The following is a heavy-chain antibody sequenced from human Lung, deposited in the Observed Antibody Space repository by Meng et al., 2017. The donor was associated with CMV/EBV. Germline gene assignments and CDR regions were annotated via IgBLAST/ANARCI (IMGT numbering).Heavy chain of an antibody. V-gene: IGHV3-48*03. J-gene: IGHJ6*02. CDR2: ISGSGSTI. CDR1: GFTFSSYG. D-gene: IGHD3-3*01. Sequence: GGSLRLSXVASGFTFSSYGVSWVRQAPGKGLEWVSYISGSGSTIYYADSVKGRFTISRDNAKNSLHLQMNSLRAEDTAVYYCARDPLYDLGNFYYYGMDVWGQGTTVTVSS. CDR3: ARDPLYDLGNFYYYGMDV.